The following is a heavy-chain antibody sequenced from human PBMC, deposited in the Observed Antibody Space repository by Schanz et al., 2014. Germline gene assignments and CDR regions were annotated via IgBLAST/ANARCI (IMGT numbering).Heavy chain of an antibody. CDR2: ISGGGGSA. Sequence: EVQLVESGGGLVQPGGSLRLSCAASGFTFNNYDMNWVRLVPGKGLECVSGISGGGGSAYYADSVKGRFTISRDNSKNTLYLQMSSLRPEDTAVYYCAKEDRTHSSDYVYWGQGTLVTVSS. J-gene: IGHJ4*02. CDR3: AKEDRTHSSDYVY. D-gene: IGHD3-22*01. V-gene: IGHV3-23*04. CDR1: GFTFNNYD.